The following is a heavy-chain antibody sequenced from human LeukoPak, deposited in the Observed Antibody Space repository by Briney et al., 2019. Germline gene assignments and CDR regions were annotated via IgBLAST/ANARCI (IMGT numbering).Heavy chain of an antibody. CDR1: GFTFSSYW. CDR3: ARGRYCSSTSCHYFYY. J-gene: IGHJ4*02. CDR2: IKQDGSEK. D-gene: IGHD2-2*01. Sequence: GGSLRLSCAASGFTFSSYWMSWVRQAPGEGLEWVANIKQDGSEKYYVDSVKGRFTISRDNAKNSLYLQMNSLRAEDTAVYYCARGRYCSSTSCHYFYYWGPGTLVTVSS. V-gene: IGHV3-7*01.